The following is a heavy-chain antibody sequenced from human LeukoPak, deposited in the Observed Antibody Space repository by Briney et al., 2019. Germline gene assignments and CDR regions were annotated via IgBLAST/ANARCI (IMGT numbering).Heavy chain of an antibody. V-gene: IGHV3-74*01. CDR2: IKTDGSTI. D-gene: IGHD1-26*01. Sequence: PGGSLRLSCAASGFVFSNYWMHWVRQAPGKGLVWVSRIKTDGSTITYADSVKGRFTISRDNAMNTLYLQMNSLRAEDTAVYYCARGWELWSILDYWGQGTLVTVSS. CDR3: ARGWELWSILDY. J-gene: IGHJ4*02. CDR1: GFVFSNYW.